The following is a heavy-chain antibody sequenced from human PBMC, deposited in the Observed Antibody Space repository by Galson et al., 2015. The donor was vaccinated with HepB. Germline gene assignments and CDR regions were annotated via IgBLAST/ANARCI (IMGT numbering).Heavy chain of an antibody. J-gene: IGHJ4*02. Sequence: LSLTCTLSGGSFNSGAYYWSWIRQHPGKGLEWLGHIYYRGTTYYNPSLKSRATISVDTSKKQFSLKLNSVTAADTAVYFCARGRYDSSGPDYWGQGTLVTVSS. D-gene: IGHD3-22*01. CDR2: IYYRGTT. CDR3: ARGRYDSSGPDY. CDR1: GGSFNSGAYY. V-gene: IGHV4-31*03.